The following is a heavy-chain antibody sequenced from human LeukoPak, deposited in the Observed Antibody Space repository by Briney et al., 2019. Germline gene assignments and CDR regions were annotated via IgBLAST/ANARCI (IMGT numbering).Heavy chain of an antibody. J-gene: IGHJ5*02. V-gene: IGHV5-51*01. CDR3: ATMLRGNCFDP. D-gene: IGHD3-10*01. CDR2: IYPGDSDT. Sequence: GESLKISCKGSGYRFTTNWIGWARQMPGKGLEWMGIIYPGDSDTRYSPSFQGQVTISADKSISTAYLQWSSLKASDTAMYYCATMLRGNCFDPWGQGTLVTVSS. CDR1: GYRFTTNW.